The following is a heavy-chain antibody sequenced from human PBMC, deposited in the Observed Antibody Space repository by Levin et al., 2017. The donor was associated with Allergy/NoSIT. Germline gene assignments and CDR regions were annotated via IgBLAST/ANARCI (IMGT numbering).Heavy chain of an antibody. CDR1: GFTFSSYG. D-gene: IGHD6-19*01. CDR3: AKVGQIAVADH. CDR2: ISYDGSNK. Sequence: GESLKISCAASGFTFSSYGMHWVRQAPGKGLEWVAVISYDGSNKYYADSVKGRFTISRDNSKNTLYLQMNSLRAEDTAVYYCAKVGQIAVADHWGQGTLVTVSS. J-gene: IGHJ4*02. V-gene: IGHV3-30*18.